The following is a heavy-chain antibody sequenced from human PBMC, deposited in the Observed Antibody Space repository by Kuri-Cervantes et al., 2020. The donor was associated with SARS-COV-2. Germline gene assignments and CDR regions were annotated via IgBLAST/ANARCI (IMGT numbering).Heavy chain of an antibody. CDR2: ISGYNGNT. D-gene: IGHD3-3*01. CDR3: ARVGGITIFGVVIGYYYIDV. Sequence: GGSLRLSCKASGYTFTTYGINWVRQARGQGLEWMGWISGYNGNTNYAQNFQGRVIMTTDTSTSTAYMELSSLRSEDTAVYYCARVGGITIFGVVIGYYYIDVWGKGTTVTVSS. CDR1: GYTFTTYG. J-gene: IGHJ6*03. V-gene: IGHV1-18*01.